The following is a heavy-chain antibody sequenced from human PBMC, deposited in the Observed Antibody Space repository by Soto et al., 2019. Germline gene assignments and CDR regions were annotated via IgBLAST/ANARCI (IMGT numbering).Heavy chain of an antibody. V-gene: IGHV4-30-4*01. D-gene: IGHD3-3*01. Sequence: SETLSLTCTVSGGSISSGDYYWSWIRQPPGKGLEWIGYIYYSGSTYYNPSLKSRVTISVDTSKNQFSLKLSSVTVADTAVYYCAREVAGFSGYYTGMENYWGQGTLVTVSS. CDR2: IYYSGST. J-gene: IGHJ4*02. CDR3: AREVAGFSGYYTGMENY. CDR1: GGSISSGDYY.